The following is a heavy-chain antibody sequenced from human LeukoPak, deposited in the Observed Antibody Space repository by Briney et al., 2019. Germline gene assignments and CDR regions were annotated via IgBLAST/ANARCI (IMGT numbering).Heavy chain of an antibody. D-gene: IGHD3-10*01. CDR3: ARVEDGYYYYYYGMDV. CDR1: GFTFSTYA. J-gene: IGHJ6*02. V-gene: IGHV3-30*03. Sequence: GGSPRLSCAASGFTFSTYAMHWVRQAPGKGLECVAVISYDGSNKYYADSVKGRFTISRDNSKNTLYLQMSSLRAEDTAVYYCARVEDGYYYYYYGMDVWGQGTTVTVSS. CDR2: ISYDGSNK.